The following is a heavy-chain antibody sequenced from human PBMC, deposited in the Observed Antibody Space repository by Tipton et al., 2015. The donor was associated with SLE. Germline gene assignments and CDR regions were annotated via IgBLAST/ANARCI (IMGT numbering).Heavy chain of an antibody. CDR2: INPSDSYT. V-gene: IGHV5-10-1*01. J-gene: IGHJ4*02. D-gene: IGHD4-17*01. CDR1: GYTFTNYW. CDR3: ATTDHGDFDY. Sequence: QLVQSGAEVKKPGESLRISCKGSGYTFTNYWINWVRQMPGKGLEWMGTINPSDSYTNYSPSFQGHVTISADKSISTAYLQWSSLKASDTAMYYCATTDHGDFDYWGQGTLVTVSS.